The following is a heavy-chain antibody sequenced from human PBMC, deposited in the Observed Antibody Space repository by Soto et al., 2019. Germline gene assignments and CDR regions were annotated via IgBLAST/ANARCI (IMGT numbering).Heavy chain of an antibody. CDR1: GYAFTGCY. J-gene: IGHJ4*02. CDR2: INPNTGGA. CDR3: VRLHSGAFDY. V-gene: IGHV1-2*02. D-gene: IGHD6-25*01. Sequence: ASVKVSCKASGYAFTGCYIHWVRQAPGQGLECMGWINPNTGGAEYVQKFQGRVSMTRDTSINTAYLQLNSLRSDDAAVYYCVRLHSGAFDYWGQGTLVTVSS.